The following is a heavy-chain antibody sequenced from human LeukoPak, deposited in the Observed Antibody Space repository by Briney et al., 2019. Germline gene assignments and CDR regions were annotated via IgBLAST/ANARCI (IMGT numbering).Heavy chain of an antibody. Sequence: ASVKVSCKSTGYAFTNYGISWVRQAPGQGLEWMGLISAYSGSTNYAQKLQGRVTMTTDTSTSTAYMELRSLRSDDTAVYYCARGLPRILGIDYWGQGTLVTVSS. CDR2: ISAYSGST. CDR1: GYAFTNYG. V-gene: IGHV1-18*01. J-gene: IGHJ4*02. D-gene: IGHD1-26*01. CDR3: ARGLPRILGIDY.